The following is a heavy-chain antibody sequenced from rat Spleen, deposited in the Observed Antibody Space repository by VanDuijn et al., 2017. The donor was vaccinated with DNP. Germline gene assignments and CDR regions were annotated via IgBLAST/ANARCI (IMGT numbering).Heavy chain of an antibody. V-gene: IGHV5-20*01. Sequence: EVQLVESDGGLVQPGRSLKLSCAASGFTFSDYYMAWVRQAPTKGLEWVAYISNDGGSTYYRDSVKGRFTISRDNAKSTLYLQMNSLRSEDTAIYYCARGPNYGGYADYFDYWGQGVMVTVSS. CDR3: ARGPNYGGYADYFDY. CDR1: GFTFSDYY. D-gene: IGHD1-11*01. CDR2: ISNDGGST. J-gene: IGHJ2*01.